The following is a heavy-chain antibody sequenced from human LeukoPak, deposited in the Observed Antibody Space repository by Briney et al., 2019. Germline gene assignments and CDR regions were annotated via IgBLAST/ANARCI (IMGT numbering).Heavy chain of an antibody. Sequence: GGSLRLSCAASTFSFSNYEMNWVRQAPGQGLEWVSYISPTGYTIYYADSVKGRFTISRDSAKNSLYLQMSSLRAEDTAVYYCASVGYHGSGSFDYWGQGTLVTVSS. CDR3: ASVGYHGSGSFDY. V-gene: IGHV3-48*03. CDR2: ISPTGYTI. J-gene: IGHJ4*02. CDR1: TFSFSNYE. D-gene: IGHD3-10*01.